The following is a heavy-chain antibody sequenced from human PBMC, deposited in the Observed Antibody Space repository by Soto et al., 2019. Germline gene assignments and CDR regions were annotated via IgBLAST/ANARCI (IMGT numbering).Heavy chain of an antibody. CDR1: GYTFTIYG. CDR3: GRVDYYDSSGYYGY. J-gene: IGHJ4*02. D-gene: IGHD3-22*01. V-gene: IGHV1-18*04. Sequence: QVQLVQSGAEVKKPGASVKVSCKASGYTFTIYGISWVRQAPGQGLEWMGWISGYNGNTDYAQNLQDRVTLTTDASTSSVYMELRSLRSDDTAVYYCGRVDYYDSSGYYGYWGQGTLITVSS. CDR2: ISGYNGNT.